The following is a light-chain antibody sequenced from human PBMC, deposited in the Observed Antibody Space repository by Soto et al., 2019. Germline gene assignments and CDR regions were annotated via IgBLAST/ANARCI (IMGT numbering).Light chain of an antibody. CDR1: SSDVGGYNY. J-gene: IGLJ1*01. CDR3: CSYAGSYTHV. V-gene: IGLV2-11*01. Sequence: QSALNQPRSVCGSPGQSFTISCTGTSSDVGGYNYVSWYQQHPGKAPKLMIYDVSKRPSGVPDRFSGSKSGNTASLTISGLQAEDEADYYCCSYAGSYTHVFGTGTKVTVL. CDR2: DVS.